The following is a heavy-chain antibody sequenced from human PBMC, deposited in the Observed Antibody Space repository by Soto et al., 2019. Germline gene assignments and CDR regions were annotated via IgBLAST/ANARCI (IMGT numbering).Heavy chain of an antibody. J-gene: IGHJ6*02. CDR1: GYTFTSYY. CDR3: AREPRYMATPYTDSYYYYGMDV. V-gene: IGHV1-46*01. D-gene: IGHD5-12*01. Sequence: ASVKVSCKASGYTFTSYYMHWVRQAPGQRLEWMGIINPSGGSTNYAQKFQGRVTMTRDTSTSTVYMELSSLRSEDTAVYYCAREPRYMATPYTDSYYYYGMDVWGQGTTVTVSS. CDR2: INPSGGST.